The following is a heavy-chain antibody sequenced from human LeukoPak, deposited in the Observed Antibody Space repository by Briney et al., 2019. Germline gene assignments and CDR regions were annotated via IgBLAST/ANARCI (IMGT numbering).Heavy chain of an antibody. CDR2: IYYSGST. Sequence: SETLSLTCSVSGGSISSSSHYWGWIRQPPGKGLEWIGSIYYSGSTYYNPSLKSRVTISEDTSKNQFSLKLSSVTAADTALYYCATLRGGLGAAADYWGQGSLVTVSS. CDR1: GGSISSSSHY. D-gene: IGHD6-25*01. J-gene: IGHJ4*02. V-gene: IGHV4-39*01. CDR3: ATLRGGLGAAADY.